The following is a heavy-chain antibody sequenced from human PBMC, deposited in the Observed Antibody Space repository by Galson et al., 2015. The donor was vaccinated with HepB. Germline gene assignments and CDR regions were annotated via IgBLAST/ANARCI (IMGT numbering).Heavy chain of an antibody. D-gene: IGHD6-13*01. Sequence: SLKLSCKASGYTFTSYYMHWVRQAPGKGLEWMGKINLSGGSTSYAQTLQGRVTMTRDTSTSTVYMEMSSLRSEDTAVYYCAMEFRIAAAGSVVTAQYYYYYGMDVWGQGTTVTVSS. V-gene: IGHV1-46*04. CDR1: GYTFTSYY. CDR2: INLSGGST. J-gene: IGHJ6*02. CDR3: AMEFRIAAAGSVVTAQYYYYYGMDV.